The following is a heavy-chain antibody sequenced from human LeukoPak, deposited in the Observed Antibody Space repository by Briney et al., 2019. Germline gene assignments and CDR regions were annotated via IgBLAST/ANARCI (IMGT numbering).Heavy chain of an antibody. D-gene: IGHD4-17*01. CDR3: ARGMTTDWFDP. CDR1: GGSISSGGYY. J-gene: IGHJ5*02. V-gene: IGHV4-30-2*01. CDR2: IYHSGST. Sequence: PSETLSLTCTVSGGSISSGGYYWSWIRQHPGKGLEWIGYIYHSGSTYYNPSLKSRVTISVDRSKNQFSLKLSSVTAADTAVYYCARGMTTDWFDPWGQGTLVTVSS.